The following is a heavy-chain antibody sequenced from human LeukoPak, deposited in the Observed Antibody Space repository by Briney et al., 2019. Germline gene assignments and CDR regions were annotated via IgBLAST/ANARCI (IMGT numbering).Heavy chain of an antibody. J-gene: IGHJ4*02. CDR2: VKSKTDGGTT. CDR1: GFTFNNAW. D-gene: IGHD3-10*01. V-gene: IGHV3-15*01. CDR3: TTELVWFGVLAH. Sequence: PGGCLRLSCVGSGFTFNNAWMTWVCPAPGKGLGWVGRVKSKTDGGTTDYAAPVKDRFTISRDDSKSTLYLQMNSLQTEDTGVYYCTTELVWFGVLAHWGQGTLATVSS.